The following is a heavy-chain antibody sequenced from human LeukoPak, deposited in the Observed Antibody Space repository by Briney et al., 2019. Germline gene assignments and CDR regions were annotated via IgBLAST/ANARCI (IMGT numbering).Heavy chain of an antibody. J-gene: IGHJ4*02. CDR1: GYTFTSYG. Sequence: ASVKVSCKASGYTFTSYGISWVRQAPGQGLEWMGWISAYNGNTNYAQKLQGRVTMTTDTSTSTAYMELRSLRSDDTAVYYCARDVAPLVGATYFDYWGQGTLVTVSS. V-gene: IGHV1-18*01. CDR2: ISAYNGNT. CDR3: ARDVAPLVGATYFDY. D-gene: IGHD1-26*01.